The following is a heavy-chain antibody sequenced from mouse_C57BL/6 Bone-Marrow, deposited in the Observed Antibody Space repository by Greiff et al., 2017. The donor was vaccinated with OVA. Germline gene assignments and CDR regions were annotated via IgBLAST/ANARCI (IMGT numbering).Heavy chain of an antibody. D-gene: IGHD1-1*01. J-gene: IGHJ1*03. V-gene: IGHV14-4*01. CDR2: IDRENGDT. Sequence: EVQGVESGAELVRPGASVKLSCTASGFNIKDDYMHWVKQRPEQGLEWIGWIDRENGDTDYASKFQRKSTITADTSSNTAYLQLSSLTSEDTAVYYCTTYGSSPYWYFDVWGTGTTVTVSS. CDR3: TTYGSSPYWYFDV. CDR1: GFNIKDDY.